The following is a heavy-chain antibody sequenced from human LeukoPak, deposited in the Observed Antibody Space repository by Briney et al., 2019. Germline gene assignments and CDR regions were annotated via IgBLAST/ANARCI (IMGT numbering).Heavy chain of an antibody. D-gene: IGHD2-15*01. CDR1: GFTFSSYG. CDR3: AKFAQRYCSGGSCHPFDY. J-gene: IGHJ4*02. CDR2: IRYDGRNK. Sequence: PGGSLRLSCAASGFTFSSYGMHWVRQAPGKGLDWVAFIRYDGRNKYYADSVKGRFTISRDNSKNTLHLQMNSLRAEDTAAYYCAKFAQRYCSGGSCHPFDYWGQGTLVTVSS. V-gene: IGHV3-30*02.